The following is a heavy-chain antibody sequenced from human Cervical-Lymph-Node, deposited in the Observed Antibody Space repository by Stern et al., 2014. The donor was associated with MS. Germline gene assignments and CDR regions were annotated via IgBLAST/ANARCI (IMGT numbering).Heavy chain of an antibody. J-gene: IGHJ5*02. CDR2: IIPIFGTA. CDR3: ARGVEEWLRYSGWFDP. CDR1: GGTFSSYA. D-gene: IGHD5-12*01. Sequence: QVQLVQSGAEVKKPGSSGKVSCKASGGTFSSYAISWVRQAPGQGLAWMGGIIPIFGTANYAQKFQGRVTITADESTSTAYMELSSLRSEDTAVYYCARGVEEWLRYSGWFDPWGQGTLVTVSS. V-gene: IGHV1-69*01.